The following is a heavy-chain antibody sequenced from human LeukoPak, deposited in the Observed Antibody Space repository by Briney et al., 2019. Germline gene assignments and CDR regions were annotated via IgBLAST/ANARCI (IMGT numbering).Heavy chain of an antibody. Sequence: ASVKVSCKASGYTFTGYYIHWVRQAPGQGLEWMGWINPNSGGTNYAQKFQGRVTVTRDTSISTAYMELSRLRSDDTAVYYCARVEGATTHWFDPWGQGTLVTVSS. CDR1: GYTFTGYY. CDR2: INPNSGGT. CDR3: ARVEGATTHWFDP. V-gene: IGHV1-2*02. D-gene: IGHD1-26*01. J-gene: IGHJ5*02.